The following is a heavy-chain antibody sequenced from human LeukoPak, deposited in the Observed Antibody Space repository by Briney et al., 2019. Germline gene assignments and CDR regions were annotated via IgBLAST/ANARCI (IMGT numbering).Heavy chain of an antibody. J-gene: IGHJ6*03. CDR2: INHSGST. D-gene: IGHD6-13*01. CDR3: ARGEGIAASFSMDV. CDR1: GGSFSGYY. Sequence: SETLSLTCAVYGGSFSGYYWSWIRQPPGKGLEWIGEINHSGSTNYNPSLKSRVTISVDTSKNQFSLKLSSVTAADTAVYYCARGEGIAASFSMDVWGKGTTDTVSS. V-gene: IGHV4-34*01.